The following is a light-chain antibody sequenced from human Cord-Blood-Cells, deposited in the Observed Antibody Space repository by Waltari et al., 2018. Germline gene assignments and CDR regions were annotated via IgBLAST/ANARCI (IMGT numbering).Light chain of an antibody. CDR1: NIGSKS. J-gene: IGLJ3*02. Sequence: SYVLTQPPSVSVAPGKTARITCGGNNIGSKSVHWYQQKPGQAPVLFIYYESDRPSGIPERFSGSNSGNTATLTISRVEAGDEADYYCQVWDSSSDHRVFGGGTKLTVL. CDR2: YES. CDR3: QVWDSSSDHRV. V-gene: IGLV3-21*04.